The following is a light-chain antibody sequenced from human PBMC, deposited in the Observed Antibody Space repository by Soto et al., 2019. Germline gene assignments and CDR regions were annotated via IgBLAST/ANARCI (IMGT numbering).Light chain of an antibody. J-gene: IGKJ3*01. CDR3: QQLNSFPTP. CDR2: GAS. Sequence: IQLTQSPSSLSASVGDRVTISCRASQGIANFLAWYQQKPGKAPKLLIYGASTLQSGVPSRFSGSGSGTDFTLTISSLQPEDFATYNCQQLNSFPTPFAPGTKVNIK. CDR1: QGIANF. V-gene: IGKV1-9*01.